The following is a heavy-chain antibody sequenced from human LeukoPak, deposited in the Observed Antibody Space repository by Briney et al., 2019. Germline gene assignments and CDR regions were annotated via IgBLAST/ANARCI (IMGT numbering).Heavy chain of an antibody. V-gene: IGHV3-23*01. CDR2: ISDSGYST. D-gene: IGHD3-3*01. Sequence: PGGSLRLSCAASGFTFSSYAMSWVRQAPGKGLEWVSTISDSGYSTYYADSVKGRFTISRDNSKNTLYLQMNSLRAEDTAIYYCANVVLGVVRTFDYWGQGTLVTVSS. J-gene: IGHJ4*02. CDR3: ANVVLGVVRTFDY. CDR1: GFTFSSYA.